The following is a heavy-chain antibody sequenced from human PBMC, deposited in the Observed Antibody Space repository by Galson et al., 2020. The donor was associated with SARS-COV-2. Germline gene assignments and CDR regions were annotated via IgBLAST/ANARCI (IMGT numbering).Heavy chain of an antibody. CDR2: IYYSGST. D-gene: IGHD2-2*01. Sequence: SQTLSLTCTVSGGSISSGGYYWSWIRQHPGKGLEWIGYIYYSGSTYYNPSLKSRVTISVDTSKNQFSLKLSSVTAADTAVYYCARGRFTDRGYCSSTSCYSYFDYWGQGTLVTVSS. J-gene: IGHJ4*02. V-gene: IGHV4-31*03. CDR3: ARGRFTDRGYCSSTSCYSYFDY. CDR1: GGSISSGGYY.